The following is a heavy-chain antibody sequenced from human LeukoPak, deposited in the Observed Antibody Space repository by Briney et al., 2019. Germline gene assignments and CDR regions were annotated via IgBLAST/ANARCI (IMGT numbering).Heavy chain of an antibody. CDR2: ISAYNGNT. CDR3: ARVVRAQQNKHYYYYYYIDV. D-gene: IGHD1/OR15-1a*01. J-gene: IGHJ6*03. V-gene: IGHV1-18*01. Sequence: ASVKVSCKASGYTFTSYGISWVRQAPGQGLEWMGWISAYNGNTNYAQKLQGRVTMTTDTSTSTAYMELRSLRSDDTAVYYCARVVRAQQNKHYYYYYYIDVWGKGTTVTVSS. CDR1: GYTFTSYG.